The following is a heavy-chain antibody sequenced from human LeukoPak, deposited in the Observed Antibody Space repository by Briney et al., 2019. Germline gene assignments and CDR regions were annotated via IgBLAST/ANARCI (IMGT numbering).Heavy chain of an antibody. D-gene: IGHD5-18*01. V-gene: IGHV4-59*01. CDR2: IYYSGST. CDR1: GGSISSYY. CDR3: ARSPRIYSYVSWD. Sequence: SETLSLTCTVSGGSISSYYWSWIRQPPGKGLEWIGYIYYSGSTNYNPSLKSRVTISVDTSKNQFSLKLSSVTAADTAVYYCARSPRIYSYVSWDWGQGTLVTVSS. J-gene: IGHJ4*02.